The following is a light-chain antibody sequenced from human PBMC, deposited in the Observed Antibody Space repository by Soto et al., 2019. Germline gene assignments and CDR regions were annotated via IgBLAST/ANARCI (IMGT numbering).Light chain of an antibody. CDR1: QSVSSN. Sequence: EIVMTQSPATLSVSPGERATLSCRASQSVSSNLAWYQQKPGQAPRLLIYGASTRATGIPAKFSGGGSGTEFTLTISRLEPEDFAVYYCQQYGTSPPGTFGQGTKVDIK. V-gene: IGKV3-15*01. CDR3: QQYGTSPPGT. J-gene: IGKJ1*01. CDR2: GAS.